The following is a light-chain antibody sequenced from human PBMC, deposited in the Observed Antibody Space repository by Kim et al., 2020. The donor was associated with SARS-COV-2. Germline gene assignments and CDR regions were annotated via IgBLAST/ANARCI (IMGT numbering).Light chain of an antibody. CDR3: LQANSFPFT. CDR1: RGVANY. Sequence: AAVGDRITITCRASRGVANYVAWFQQKPGKAPKSLIYSASSLQGGVPSRFSGSGSGTEFTLTISSLQPEDFATYYCLQANSFPFTFGQGTKVDIK. V-gene: IGKV1-16*01. J-gene: IGKJ2*01. CDR2: SAS.